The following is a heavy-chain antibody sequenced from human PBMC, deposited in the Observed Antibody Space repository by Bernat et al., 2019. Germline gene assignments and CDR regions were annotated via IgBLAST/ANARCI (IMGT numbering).Heavy chain of an antibody. D-gene: IGHD2-2*01. CDR2: ISYDGSNK. Sequence: QVQLVESGGGVVQPGRSLRLSCAASGFTFSSCGMHWVRQAPGKGLEWVAVISYDGSNKYYADSVKGRFTISRDNSKNTLYLQMNSLRAEDTAVYYCAKGSIHVRYYYGMDVWGQGTTVTVSS. CDR1: GFTFSSCG. V-gene: IGHV3-30*18. J-gene: IGHJ6*02. CDR3: AKGSIHVRYYYGMDV.